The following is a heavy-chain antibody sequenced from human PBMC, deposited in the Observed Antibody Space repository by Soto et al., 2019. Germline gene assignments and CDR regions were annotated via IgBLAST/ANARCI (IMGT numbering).Heavy chain of an antibody. D-gene: IGHD4-17*01. CDR3: ARENGDYGYYYYGMDV. CDR2: IYYSGST. CDR1: GGSISSGGYY. V-gene: IGHV4-31*03. Sequence: SETLSLTCTVSGGSISSGGYYWSWIRQHPGKGLEWIGYIYYSGSTYYDPSLKSRVTISVDTSKNQFSLKLSSVTAADTAVYYCARENGDYGYYYYGMDVWGQGTTVTVSS. J-gene: IGHJ6*02.